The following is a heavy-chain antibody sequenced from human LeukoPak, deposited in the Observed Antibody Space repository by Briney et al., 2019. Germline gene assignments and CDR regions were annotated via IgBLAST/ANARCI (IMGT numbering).Heavy chain of an antibody. CDR1: GSSISTYY. V-gene: IGHV4-59*01. Sequence: KSSETLSLTCTVSGSSISTYYWTWIRQPPGKGLEWIGFIYYSGSTNYNPSLKSRVTMSVDTSKNQFSLRLNSVTAADTAVYYCARRLAVTGRYYFDYWGQGTLVTVSS. D-gene: IGHD6-13*01. J-gene: IGHJ4*02. CDR2: IYYSGST. CDR3: ARRLAVTGRYYFDY.